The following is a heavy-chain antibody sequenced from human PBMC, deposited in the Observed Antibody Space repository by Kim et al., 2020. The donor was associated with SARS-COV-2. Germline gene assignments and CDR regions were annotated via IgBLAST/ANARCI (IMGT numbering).Heavy chain of an antibody. Sequence: GGSLRLSCAVSGITVTTNYMNWVRQAPGKGLEWVSTIYSGGTTYYADSVKGRFTISRDTSKNTLYPQMNSLRAEDTAVYYCAREPYSSTWLDYWGPGTLVTVSS. CDR1: GITVTTNY. D-gene: IGHD6-13*01. CDR3: AREPYSSTWLDY. CDR2: IYSGGTT. V-gene: IGHV3-66*01. J-gene: IGHJ4*02.